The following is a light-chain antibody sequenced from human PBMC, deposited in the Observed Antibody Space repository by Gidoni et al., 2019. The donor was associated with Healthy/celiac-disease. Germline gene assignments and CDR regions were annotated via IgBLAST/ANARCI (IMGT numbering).Light chain of an antibody. J-gene: IGKJ1*01. CDR1: QGISNS. V-gene: IGKV1-NL1*01. Sequence: IKMTQSPSSLSASVGDRVTITCRASQGISNSLAWYQQKPGKAPKLLLYAASRLESGVPSRFSGSGSGTDYTLTISSLKPEGFATYYCQQYYSTPRTFGQGTKVEIK. CDR2: AAS. CDR3: QQYYSTPRT.